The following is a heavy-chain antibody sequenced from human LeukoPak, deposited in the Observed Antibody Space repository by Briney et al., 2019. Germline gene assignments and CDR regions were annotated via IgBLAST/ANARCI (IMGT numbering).Heavy chain of an antibody. V-gene: IGHV4-30-4*08. CDR3: ASTYYYDSSGYYIADY. CDR1: GGSISSGGYY. J-gene: IGHJ4*02. D-gene: IGHD3-22*01. Sequence: SETLSLTCTVSGGSISSGGYYWSWLRQHPGKGLEWIGYIYYSGSTYYNPSLKSRVTISVDTSKNQFSLKLSSVTAADTAVYYCASTYYYDSSGYYIADYWGQGTLVTVSS. CDR2: IYYSGST.